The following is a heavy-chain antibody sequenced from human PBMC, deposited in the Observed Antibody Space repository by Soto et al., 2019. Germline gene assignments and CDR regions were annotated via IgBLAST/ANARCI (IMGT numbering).Heavy chain of an antibody. J-gene: IGHJ4*02. Sequence: GGSLRLSCAASGFTFSSHSMNWVRQAPGKGLEWVSSISSSGSYIYYADSLNGRFAISRDNAKNSLYLQMNSLRAEDTAVYYCASIPGGPPLRYFDYWGQGTLVTVSS. V-gene: IGHV3-21*01. CDR2: ISSSGSYI. CDR3: ASIPGGPPLRYFDY. D-gene: IGHD3-10*01. CDR1: GFTFSSHS.